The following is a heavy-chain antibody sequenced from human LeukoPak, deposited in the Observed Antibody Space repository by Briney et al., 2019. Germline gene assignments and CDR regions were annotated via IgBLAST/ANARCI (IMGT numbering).Heavy chain of an antibody. CDR2: INHSGST. J-gene: IGHJ4*02. V-gene: IGHV4-34*01. Sequence: SETLSLTCAVYGGSFSGYYWSWIRQPPGKGLEWIGEINHSGSTNYNPSLKSRVTISVDTSKNQFSLKLSSVTAADAAVYYCAIPGANTVTTLDYWGQGTLVTVSS. D-gene: IGHD4-17*01. CDR3: AIPGANTVTTLDY. CDR1: GGSFSGYY.